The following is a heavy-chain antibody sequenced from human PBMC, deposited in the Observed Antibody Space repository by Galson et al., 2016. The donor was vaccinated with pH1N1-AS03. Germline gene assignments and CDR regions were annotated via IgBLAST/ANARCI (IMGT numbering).Heavy chain of an antibody. Sequence: VKVSCKASGYTFTNYALNRVRQAPGQGLEWMGWINPNTGNPTYAQGFTGRFVFSSERSVSTAYLQISSLKAEDTAVYYCARARTTATKGEIGFWGQGTLVTVSS. CDR3: ARARTTATKGEIGF. V-gene: IGHV7-4-1*02. CDR1: GYTFTNYA. CDR2: INPNTGNP. J-gene: IGHJ4*02. D-gene: IGHD4-11*01.